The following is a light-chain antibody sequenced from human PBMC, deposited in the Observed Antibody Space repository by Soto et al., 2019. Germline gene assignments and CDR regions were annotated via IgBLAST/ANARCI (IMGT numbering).Light chain of an antibody. Sequence: EIVLTQSPGTLSLSPGERATLSCRASQSVSSTYLARYQQKRGQAPRLLIHGTSIRATGIPDRFSGSGSGTDFTLTISRLEPEDFAVYYCQQYDNSVYTFGQGTKLEIK. V-gene: IGKV3-20*01. CDR2: GTS. CDR3: QQYDNSVYT. CDR1: QSVSSTY. J-gene: IGKJ2*01.